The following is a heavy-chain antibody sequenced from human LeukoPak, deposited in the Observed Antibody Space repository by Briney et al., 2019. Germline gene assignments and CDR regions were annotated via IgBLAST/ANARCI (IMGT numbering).Heavy chain of an antibody. Sequence: PGGSLRLSCAASGFTFSNYGMHWVRQAPGRALEWVAFIRYDGSNQYYADSVKGRFTISRDNSKNTLSLQMNSLRAEDTAIYYCAKDNRYVSTWYPPGTHYYYYMDVWGKGTTVTVAS. CDR3: AKDNRYVSTWYPPGTHYYYYMDV. CDR2: IRYDGSNQ. D-gene: IGHD6-13*01. CDR1: GFTFSNYG. V-gene: IGHV3-30*02. J-gene: IGHJ6*03.